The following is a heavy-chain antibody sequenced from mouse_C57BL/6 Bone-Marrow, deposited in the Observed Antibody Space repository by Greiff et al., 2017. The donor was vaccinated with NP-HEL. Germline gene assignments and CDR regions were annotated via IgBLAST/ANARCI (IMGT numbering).Heavy chain of an antibody. J-gene: IGHJ3*01. Sequence: EVKLVESGGGLVQPGASLRLSCAASGFTFTDYYMSWVRQPPGKAPEWLALIRNKANGYTTEYTASVKGRFTISRDNSKNILYIQMDTLRAEDSAAYYCVKVGDGYGFAYWGQGTLVTVSA. V-gene: IGHV7-4*01. D-gene: IGHD2-2*01. CDR2: IRNKANGYTT. CDR1: GFTFTDYY. CDR3: VKVGDGYGFAY.